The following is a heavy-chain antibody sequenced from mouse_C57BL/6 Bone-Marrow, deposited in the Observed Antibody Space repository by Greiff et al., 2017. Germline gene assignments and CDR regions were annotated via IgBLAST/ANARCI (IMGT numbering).Heavy chain of an antibody. Sequence: EVKLMESGGGLVKPGGSLKLSCAASGSTFSDYGMNWVRQAPEKGLEWVAYISSGSSTIYYADTVKGRYTITRDNSKNTLFLQMTSLRSEDEAVYYCARRGDGTMDYWGQGTSVTVSA. CDR1: GSTFSDYG. CDR3: ARRGDGTMDY. J-gene: IGHJ4*01. V-gene: IGHV5-17*01. CDR2: ISSGSSTI.